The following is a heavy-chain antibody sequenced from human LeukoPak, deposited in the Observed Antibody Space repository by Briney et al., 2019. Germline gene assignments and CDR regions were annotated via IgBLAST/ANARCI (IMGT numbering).Heavy chain of an antibody. Sequence: GTSVTVSCKASGITFSNSAVQWVRQARGQRLEWIGWIVVGSNNTNYAQKFQERVTITRDMSTSTAYMELSSLRSEDTAVYYCAADSYYDSSGYSFLWYFDLWGRGTQITVSS. CDR3: AADSYYDSSGYSFLWYFDL. CDR2: IVVGSNNT. CDR1: GITFSNSA. D-gene: IGHD3-22*01. V-gene: IGHV1-58*01. J-gene: IGHJ2*01.